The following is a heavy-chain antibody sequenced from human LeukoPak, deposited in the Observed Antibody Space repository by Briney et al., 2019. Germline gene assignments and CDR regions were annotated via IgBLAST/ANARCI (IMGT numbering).Heavy chain of an antibody. V-gene: IGHV3-30*04. J-gene: IGHJ4*02. CDR1: GFTFSSYA. CDR3: AREECSSTSCTSYFDY. CDR2: ISYDGSNK. Sequence: GRSLRLSCAASGFTFSSYAIHWVRQAPGKGLEWVAVISYDGSNKYYADSVKGRFTISRDNSKHTLYLQMNSLRAEDTAVYYCAREECSSTSCTSYFDYWGQGTLVTVSS. D-gene: IGHD2-2*01.